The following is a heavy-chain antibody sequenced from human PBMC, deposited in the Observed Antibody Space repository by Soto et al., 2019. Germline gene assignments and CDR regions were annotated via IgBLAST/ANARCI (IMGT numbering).Heavy chain of an antibody. V-gene: IGHV3-30-3*01. CDR1: GFTFSSYA. J-gene: IGHJ4*02. CDR2: ISYDGSNN. CDR3: ARFLESSGNDY. D-gene: IGHD6-19*01. Sequence: GGSLTLSCAASGFTFSSYARHWVRQAPGKGLEWVAVISYDGSNNYYADSMKGRFTIFRDNSKNTLYLQMNSLRSEETAVYYCARFLESSGNDYWGQGTLVPVSS.